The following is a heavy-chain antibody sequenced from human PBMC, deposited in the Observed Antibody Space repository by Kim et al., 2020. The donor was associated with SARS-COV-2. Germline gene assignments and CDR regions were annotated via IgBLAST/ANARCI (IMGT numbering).Heavy chain of an antibody. V-gene: IGHV3-23*01. CDR2: ISGGAYST. D-gene: IGHD6-13*01. CDR3: AKGRASSNWYNFDY. CDR1: GITFSNYA. Sequence: GGSLRLSCAASGITFSNYAMSWVRQTPGKGLEWVSVISGGAYSTYYADSVKGRLTISRDNTKKTLYLQMNSLRAEDTAVHYCAKGRASSNWYNFDYWGQG. J-gene: IGHJ4*02.